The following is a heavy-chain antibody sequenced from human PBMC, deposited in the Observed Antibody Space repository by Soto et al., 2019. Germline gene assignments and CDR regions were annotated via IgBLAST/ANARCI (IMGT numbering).Heavy chain of an antibody. D-gene: IGHD3-22*01. Sequence: SVKVSCKASGGSFSNYAITWVRQAPGQGLEWMGGIIPIFGTTNYAQKFQGRVTITADESTNTVYMELSSLRSEDTAVYYCARDRGYDSSGSFVFDYWGQGALVTVSS. J-gene: IGHJ4*02. V-gene: IGHV1-69*13. CDR1: GGSFSNYA. CDR3: ARDRGYDSSGSFVFDY. CDR2: IIPIFGTT.